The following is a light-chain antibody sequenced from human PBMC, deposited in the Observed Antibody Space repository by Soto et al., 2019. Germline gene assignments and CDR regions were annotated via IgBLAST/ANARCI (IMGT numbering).Light chain of an antibody. CDR3: GTWDTSESGWV. CDR1: TSNIGSTF. Sequence: QSVLTQPPSVSAAPGQKVTISCSGSTSNIGSTFVSWYQQLPGTAPKILVYNSNRRPSGVSDRFSGSKSGTSATLAITGLQTGDEADYYCGTWDTSESGWVFGGGTKLTVL. CDR2: NSN. J-gene: IGLJ3*02. V-gene: IGLV1-51*01.